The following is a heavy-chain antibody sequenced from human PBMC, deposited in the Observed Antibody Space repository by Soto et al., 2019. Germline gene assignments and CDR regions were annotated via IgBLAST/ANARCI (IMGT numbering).Heavy chain of an antibody. J-gene: IGHJ3*02. CDR3: AKVSSDAFDI. CDR2: VDGSGGDT. D-gene: IGHD3-3*02. Sequence: PGGSLRLSCAASGFTFSSHAMGWLRQTPGTGPEWVAFVDGSGGDTFYADSVKGRFIISRDNSKNTLYLQMNSLRAEDTAVYYCAKVSSDAFDIWGQGTMVTVSS. CDR1: GFTFSSHA. V-gene: IGHV3-23*01.